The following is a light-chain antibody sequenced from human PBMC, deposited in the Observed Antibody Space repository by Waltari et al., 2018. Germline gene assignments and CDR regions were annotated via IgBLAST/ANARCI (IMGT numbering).Light chain of an antibody. CDR1: HSGNWY. J-gene: IGKJ4*01. CDR3: QQRRNWPLT. Sequence: CMASHSGNWYLAWYQQRPGQAHRLLIYDASNRATGIPARFSGSGSETDFTLTISSLEPEDSAVYYCQQRRNWPLTFGGGTKVEIK. CDR2: DAS. V-gene: IGKV3-11*01.